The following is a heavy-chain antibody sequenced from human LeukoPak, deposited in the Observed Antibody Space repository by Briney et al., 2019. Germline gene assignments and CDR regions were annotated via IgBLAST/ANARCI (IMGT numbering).Heavy chain of an antibody. CDR3: ARGTIFGVVHPLGTNWFDP. Sequence: GESLKISCKVSGYTFTTYWIGWVRQMPGKGLEWMGIIYPADSDTRYSPSFQGQVTISVDKSISTAYLQWSSLKASDTAMYYCARGTIFGVVHPLGTNWFDPWGQGTLVTVSS. CDR2: IYPADSDT. J-gene: IGHJ5*02. CDR1: GYTFTTYW. V-gene: IGHV5-51*01. D-gene: IGHD3-3*01.